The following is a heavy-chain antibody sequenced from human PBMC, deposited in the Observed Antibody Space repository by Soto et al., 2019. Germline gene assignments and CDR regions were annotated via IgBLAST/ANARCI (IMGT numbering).Heavy chain of an antibody. D-gene: IGHD2-15*01. J-gene: IGHJ4*02. Sequence: GRSLRLSCAAAGCNFSNYVRSWVRQAPGKGLEWVSGISGSGRKTYYADSVRGRFTISRDNSKNTFYLQMNSLRAEDTAVYYCAKGQFVGVALVFDYWGQGTLVTVSS. CDR1: GCNFSNYV. CDR3: AKGQFVGVALVFDY. V-gene: IGHV3-23*01. CDR2: ISGSGRKT.